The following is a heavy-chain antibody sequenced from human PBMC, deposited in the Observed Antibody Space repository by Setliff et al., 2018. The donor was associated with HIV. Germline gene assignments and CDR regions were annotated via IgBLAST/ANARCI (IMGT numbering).Heavy chain of an antibody. CDR2: IGSSNHGI. D-gene: IGHD3-10*01. J-gene: IGHJ4*01. Sequence: GGSLRLSCAASGFTFSVHGMHWLRQAPGKGLDWVAHIGSSNHGIHYTASVQGRFTVSRDNANNLLFLQMNNLRDEDTAVYYCASFYGDYGYWGHGTQVTVSS. CDR3: ASFYGDYGY. CDR1: GFTFSVHG. V-gene: IGHV3-48*02.